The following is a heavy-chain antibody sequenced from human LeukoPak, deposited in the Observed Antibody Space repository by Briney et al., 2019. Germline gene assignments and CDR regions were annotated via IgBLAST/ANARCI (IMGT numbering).Heavy chain of an antibody. Sequence: GGSLRLSCSASGFSVNSNYMTWVRQAPGKGLEWVSLIYSISDTYYADSVKGRFTISRDNSKNMVFLQMNSLRADDSAVYYFARWGYDSSGSYWDDWGQGTRVTVSS. CDR3: ARWGYDSSGSYWDD. CDR1: GFSVNSNY. CDR2: IYSISDT. V-gene: IGHV3-53*01. J-gene: IGHJ4*02. D-gene: IGHD3-22*01.